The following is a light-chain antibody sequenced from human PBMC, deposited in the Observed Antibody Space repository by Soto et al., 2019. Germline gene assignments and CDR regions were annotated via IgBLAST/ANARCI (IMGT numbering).Light chain of an antibody. Sequence: LTQSPGTLSLSPGERATLSCRASQSVSSSYLAWYQQKPGQAPRLLIYGASSRATGIPDRFSGSGSGTDFTLTISRLEPEDFAVDYCQQYGSPLTFGGGTKVDIK. CDR2: GAS. CDR1: QSVSSSY. V-gene: IGKV3-20*01. J-gene: IGKJ4*01. CDR3: QQYGSPLT.